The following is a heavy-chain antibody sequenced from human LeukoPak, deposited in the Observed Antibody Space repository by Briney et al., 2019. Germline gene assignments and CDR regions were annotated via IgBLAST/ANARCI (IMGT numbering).Heavy chain of an antibody. V-gene: IGHV4-34*01. CDR1: GGSISGYY. D-gene: IGHD6-13*01. J-gene: IGHJ4*02. Sequence: SETLSLTCAVYGGSISGYYWSWIRQPPGKGREWIGAINHSGSTNYNPSLTRRATISVDTSKTQSSLKLRSATAAGTAVYSCARVSPRIAAAGTPSFMDYWGQGTLVTVSS. CDR3: ARVSPRIAAAGTPSFMDY. CDR2: INHSGST.